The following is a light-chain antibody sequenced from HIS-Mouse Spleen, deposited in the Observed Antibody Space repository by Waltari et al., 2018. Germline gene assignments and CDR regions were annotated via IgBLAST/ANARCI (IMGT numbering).Light chain of an antibody. J-gene: IGLJ2*01. V-gene: IGLV3-10*01. CDR3: YSTDSSGNHRV. CDR2: EDS. CDR1: ALPKQY. Sequence: SYELTQPHSVSVSPGHTTRITCSGDALPKQYAYWYQQKSGQAPVLVIYEDSKRPSGIPERVSGSSSGTMDTLTISGAQVEDEADYYWYSTDSSGNHRVFGGGTKLTVL.